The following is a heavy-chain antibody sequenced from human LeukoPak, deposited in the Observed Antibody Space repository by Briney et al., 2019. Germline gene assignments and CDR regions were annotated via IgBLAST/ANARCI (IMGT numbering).Heavy chain of an antibody. V-gene: IGHV4-59*01. CDR3: ARAPGAIAPYFDY. J-gene: IGHJ4*02. D-gene: IGHD6-13*01. Sequence: SETLSLTCTVSGGSISSYYWSWIRQPPGKGLEWIGHIYYSGSTNYNPSLKSRVTISVDTSKNQFSLKLSSVTAADTAVYYCARAPGAIAPYFDYWGQGTLVTVSS. CDR2: IYYSGST. CDR1: GGSISSYY.